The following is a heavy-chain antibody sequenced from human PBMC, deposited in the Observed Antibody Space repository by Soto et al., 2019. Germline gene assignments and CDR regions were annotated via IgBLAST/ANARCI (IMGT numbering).Heavy chain of an antibody. J-gene: IGHJ4*02. D-gene: IGHD6-19*01. CDR3: ANGYSSGWWYFDY. Sequence: GSLRLSCAASGFTFSSYAMSWVRQAPGKGLEWVSAISGSGGSTYYADSVKGRFTISRDNSKNTLYLQMNSLRAEDTAVYYCANGYSSGWWYFDYWGQGTLVTVSS. CDR1: GFTFSSYA. CDR2: ISGSGGST. V-gene: IGHV3-23*01.